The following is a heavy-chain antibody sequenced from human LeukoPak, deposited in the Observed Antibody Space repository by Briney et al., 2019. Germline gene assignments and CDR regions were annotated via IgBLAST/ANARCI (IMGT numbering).Heavy chain of an antibody. D-gene: IGHD1-26*01. V-gene: IGHV5-51*01. J-gene: IGHJ5*02. CDR3: ARRLSRSGSYGGWFDP. CDR1: GYSFTSYW. CDR2: IYPGDSDT. Sequence: GESLKISCKGSGYSFTSYWIGWVRQMPGKGLEWMGIIYPGDSDTRYSPSFQGQVTISADKSISTAYLQWSSLKASDTAMYYCARRLSRSGSYGGWFDPRGQGTLVTVSS.